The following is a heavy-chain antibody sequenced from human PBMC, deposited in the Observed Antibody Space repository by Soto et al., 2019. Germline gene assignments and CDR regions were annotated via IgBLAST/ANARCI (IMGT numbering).Heavy chain of an antibody. CDR1: GFTFSSYS. CDR2: ISGSSSYI. Sequence: EVQLVESGGGLVKPGGSLRLSCAASGFTFSSYSMNWVRQAPGKGLEWVSSISGSSSYIYYADSVKGRFTISRDNAKNSLYLQMNSLRAEDTVVYYCARPLTYYDSRGYYGYWGQGTLVTVSS. V-gene: IGHV3-21*01. J-gene: IGHJ4*02. D-gene: IGHD3-22*01. CDR3: ARPLTYYDSRGYYGY.